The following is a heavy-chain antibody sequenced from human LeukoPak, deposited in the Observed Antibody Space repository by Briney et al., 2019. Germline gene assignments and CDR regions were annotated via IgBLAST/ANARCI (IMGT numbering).Heavy chain of an antibody. J-gene: IGHJ4*02. CDR3: ARDMGLSRSSFVEVVEDDY. Sequence: SETLSLTCTVSAGFVSNSNYYWGWIRQSPGKGLEWIGSIYYSGSTYYNPSLKSRVTISVDTSKNQFSLKLSSVTAADTAVYYCARDMGLSRSSFVEVVEDDYWGQGTLVTVSS. CDR1: AGFVSNSNYY. D-gene: IGHD2-15*01. CDR2: IYYSGST. V-gene: IGHV4-39*07.